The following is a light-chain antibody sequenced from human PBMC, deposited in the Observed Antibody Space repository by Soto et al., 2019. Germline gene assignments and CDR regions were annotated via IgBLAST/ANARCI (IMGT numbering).Light chain of an antibody. J-gene: IGLJ1*01. CDR1: SSDVGGYNY. CDR2: DVS. CDR3: SSYTSSSTLYA. V-gene: IGLV2-14*01. Sequence: QSVRTQPASVSGSPGQSITISCTGTSSDVGGYNYVSWYQQHPGKAPKLMIYDVSNRPSGVSNRFSGSKSGNTASLTISGLQAEDEADYSGSSYTSSSTLYAFGTGPKVTVL.